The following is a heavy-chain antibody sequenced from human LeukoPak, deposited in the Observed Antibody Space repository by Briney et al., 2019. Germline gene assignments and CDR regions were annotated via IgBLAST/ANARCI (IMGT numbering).Heavy chain of an antibody. Sequence: GGSLRLSCAASGFTFSSHWMHWVRQAPGKGLVWVSRINNDGSDTTYADTVKGRFTISRDNAKNTLYLQVNSLRAEDTAVYYCARGGAGNFDHWGQGTLVAVSS. J-gene: IGHJ4*02. D-gene: IGHD2-15*01. CDR1: GFTFSSHW. V-gene: IGHV3-74*01. CDR3: ARGGAGNFDH. CDR2: INNDGSDT.